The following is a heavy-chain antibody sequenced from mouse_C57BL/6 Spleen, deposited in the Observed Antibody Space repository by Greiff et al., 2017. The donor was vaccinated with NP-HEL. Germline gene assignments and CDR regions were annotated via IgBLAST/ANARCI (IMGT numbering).Heavy chain of an antibody. V-gene: IGHV1-55*01. CDR3: ARSKTYGYHFDY. CDR2: IYPGSGST. J-gene: IGHJ2*01. D-gene: IGHD2-2*01. CDR1: GYTFTSYW. Sequence: QVQLQQPGAELVKPGASVKMSCKSSGYTFTSYWITWVKQRPGQGLEWIGDIYPGSGSTNYNEKFKSKATLTVDTSSSTAYMQLSSLTSEDSAVYYCARSKTYGYHFDYWGQGTTLTVSS.